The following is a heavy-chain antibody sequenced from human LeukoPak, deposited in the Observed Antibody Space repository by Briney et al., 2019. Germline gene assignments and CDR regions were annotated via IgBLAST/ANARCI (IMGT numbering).Heavy chain of an antibody. J-gene: IGHJ4*02. CDR3: ASRLYCSNTRCRNFPFAS. D-gene: IGHD2-2*01. V-gene: IGHV1-69*13. Sequence: ASVKVSCKASGGTFSSYAISWVRQAPGQGLEWMGGIIPIFGTANYAQKFQDRVTITADESTSTAYMELSSLRSEDTAIYYCASRLYCSNTRCRNFPFASWGQGTLVTVSS. CDR2: IIPIFGTA. CDR1: GGTFSSYA.